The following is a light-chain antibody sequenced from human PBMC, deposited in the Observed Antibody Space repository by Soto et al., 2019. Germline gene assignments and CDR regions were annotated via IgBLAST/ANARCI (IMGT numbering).Light chain of an antibody. J-gene: IGKJ1*01. CDR1: QSVGGSS. CDR2: DTS. CDR3: QQYQNSPRT. V-gene: IGKV3-20*01. Sequence: EFVLTQSQATLSLSPGESATLSGHASQSVGGSSLAWYQQRPGQAPRLLIYDTSKRATGIPDRFSGSGSGTDFTLTISRLEPEDFAVYYCQQYQNSPRTFGQGTKVDNK.